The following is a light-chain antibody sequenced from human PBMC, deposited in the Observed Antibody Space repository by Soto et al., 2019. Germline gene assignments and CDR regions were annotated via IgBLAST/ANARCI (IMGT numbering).Light chain of an antibody. J-gene: IGKJ1*01. CDR1: QSVRSN. CDR3: QQYDKWPPWT. Sequence: EIVMTQCPATVSVSPGERATLSCRASQSVRSNLAWYQQKPGQAPRLLIYDASTRATGIPARFSGSGSGTEFTLTISSLQSEDFAVYYCQQYDKWPPWTFGQGTKVEIK. V-gene: IGKV3-15*01. CDR2: DAS.